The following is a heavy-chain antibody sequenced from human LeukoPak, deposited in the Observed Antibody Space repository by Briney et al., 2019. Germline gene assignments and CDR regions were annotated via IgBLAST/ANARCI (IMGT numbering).Heavy chain of an antibody. J-gene: IGHJ6*03. CDR3: ARVYSNYYYYYMDV. V-gene: IGHV3-7*01. CDR2: IKQDGSEK. CDR1: GFTFSSYW. Sequence: PGGSLRLSCAASGFTFSSYWMSWVRQAPGKGLEWVANIKQDGSEKYYVDSVKGRFAISRDNAKNSLYLQMNSLRAEDTAVYYCARVYSNYYYYYMDVWGKGTTVTVSS. D-gene: IGHD4-11*01.